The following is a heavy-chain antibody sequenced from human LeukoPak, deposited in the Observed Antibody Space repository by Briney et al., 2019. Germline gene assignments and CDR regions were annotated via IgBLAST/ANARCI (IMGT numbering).Heavy chain of an antibody. CDR3: ARGYSGYDYYWFDP. Sequence: SETLSLTCAVSGGSISSGGYSWSWIRQPPGKGLEWIGYIYHSGSTYYNPSLKSRVTISVDRSKNQFSLKLSSVTAADTAVYYCARGYSGYDYYWFDPWGQGTLVAVSS. V-gene: IGHV4-30-2*01. J-gene: IGHJ5*02. CDR2: IYHSGST. D-gene: IGHD5-12*01. CDR1: GGSISSGGYS.